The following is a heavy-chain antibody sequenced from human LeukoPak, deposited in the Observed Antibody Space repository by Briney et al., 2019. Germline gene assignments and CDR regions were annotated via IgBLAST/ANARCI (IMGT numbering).Heavy chain of an antibody. CDR3: ANGGEMATIDY. CDR2: ISYDGSNK. V-gene: IGHV3-30*18. D-gene: IGHD5-24*01. J-gene: IGHJ4*02. CDR1: GFTFSSYG. Sequence: GRSLGLSCAASGFTFSSYGMHWVRQAPGKGLEWVAVISYDGSNKYYADSVKGRFTISRDNSKNTLYLQMNSLRAEDTAVYYCANGGEMATIDYWGQGTLVTVSS.